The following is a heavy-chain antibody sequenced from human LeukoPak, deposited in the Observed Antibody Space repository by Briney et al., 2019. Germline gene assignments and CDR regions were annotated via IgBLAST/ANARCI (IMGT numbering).Heavy chain of an antibody. CDR2: IKQDGSEK. Sequence: PGGSLRLSCAASGFTFSSYWMSWVRQAPGKGLEWVANIKQDGSEKYYVDSVKGRFTISRDNAKNSLYLQMNSLRAEDTAVYFCARVSILSGFYGVPESTHNFDYWGQGTLVTVSS. J-gene: IGHJ4*02. CDR1: GFTFSSYW. V-gene: IGHV3-7*01. D-gene: IGHD3-9*01. CDR3: ARVSILSGFYGVPESTHNFDY.